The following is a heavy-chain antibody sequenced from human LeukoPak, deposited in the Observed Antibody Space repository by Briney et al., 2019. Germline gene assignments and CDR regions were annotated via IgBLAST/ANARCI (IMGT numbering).Heavy chain of an antibody. Sequence: SVMVSCKASGFTFTSSPLQWVRQPRGQGLEWVGWIVVGSGNTNYAQNFQERVTITRYMSTNTAYMELSSLRSEDTAVYYCAAIISRPSYGSGEIDYWGQGTLVTVSS. CDR2: IVVGSGNT. V-gene: IGHV1-58*01. J-gene: IGHJ4*02. CDR3: AAIISRPSYGSGEIDY. D-gene: IGHD5-18*01. CDR1: GFTFTSSP.